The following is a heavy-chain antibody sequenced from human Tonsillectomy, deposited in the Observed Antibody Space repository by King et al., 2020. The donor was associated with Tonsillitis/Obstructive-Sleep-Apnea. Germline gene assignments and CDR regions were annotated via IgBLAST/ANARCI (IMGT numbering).Heavy chain of an antibody. CDR3: ARDHDWSFDY. CDR2: ISTSTP. D-gene: IGHD3-9*01. J-gene: IGHJ4*02. Sequence: VQLVESGGGLVQPGGSLRLSCAASGFTFSRYSMNWVRQAPGEGLEWGSYISTSTPSYADSVTGRFTISRDNAKNSLYLQMDSLRDEDTALYYCARDHDWSFDYWGQGTLVTVSS. V-gene: IGHV3-48*02. CDR1: GFTFSRYS.